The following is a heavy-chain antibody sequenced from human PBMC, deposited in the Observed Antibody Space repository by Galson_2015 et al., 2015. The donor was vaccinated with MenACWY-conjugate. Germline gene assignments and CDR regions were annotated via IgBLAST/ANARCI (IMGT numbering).Heavy chain of an antibody. V-gene: IGHV3-74*01. CDR3: AKSRGASFYFDS. CDR2: INPGGSST. D-gene: IGHD1-26*01. J-gene: IGHJ4*02. Sequence: SLRLSCAASGFIFNTYWMHWVRQAPGTGLVWVSRINPGGSSTTYADSVKDRFTISRDNAKTTLYLQMNSLRPEDTAVFYCAKSRGASFYFDSWGQGTLVTVSS. CDR1: GFIFNTYW.